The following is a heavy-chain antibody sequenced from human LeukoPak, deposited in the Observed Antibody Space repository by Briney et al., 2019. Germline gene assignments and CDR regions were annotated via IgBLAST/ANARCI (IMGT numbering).Heavy chain of an antibody. CDR2: IYYSGST. Sequence: PSETLSLTCTVSGGSISSSSYYWGWIRQPPGKGLEWIGYIYYSGSTNYNPSLKSRVTISVDTSKNQFSLKLSSVTAADTAVYYCARDRDSSSSESLYYYMDVWGKGTTVTVSS. D-gene: IGHD6-6*01. J-gene: IGHJ6*03. CDR3: ARDRDSSSSESLYYYMDV. V-gene: IGHV4-61*05. CDR1: GGSISSSSYY.